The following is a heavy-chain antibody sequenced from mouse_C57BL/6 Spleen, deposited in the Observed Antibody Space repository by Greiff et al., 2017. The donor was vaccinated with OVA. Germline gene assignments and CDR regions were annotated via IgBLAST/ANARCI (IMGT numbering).Heavy chain of an antibody. CDR3: ARHPDYGSSYWYFDV. V-gene: IGHV2-6-1*01. Sequence: QVQLKELGPGLVAPSQSLSITCTVSGFSLTSYGVHWVRQPPGKGLEWLVVIWSDGSTTYNSALKSRLSISKDNSKSQVFLKMNSLQTDDTAMYYCARHPDYGSSYWYFDVWGTGTTVTVSS. CDR2: IWSDGST. D-gene: IGHD1-1*01. J-gene: IGHJ1*03. CDR1: GFSLTSYG.